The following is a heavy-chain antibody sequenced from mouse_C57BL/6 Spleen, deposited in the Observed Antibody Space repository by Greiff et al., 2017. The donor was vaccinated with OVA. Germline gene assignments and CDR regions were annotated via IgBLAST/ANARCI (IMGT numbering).Heavy chain of an antibody. CDR2: IRYDGSN. CDR1: GYSFTSCYY. J-gene: IGHJ2*01. CDR3: ARGQLDYFDY. Sequence: EVQRVESGPGLVKPSQSLSLTCTVSGYSFTSCYYRNWNRQLPGNILEWMGYIRYDGSNNYNPSLKNRNTITRDTSKNQFVLKLNAVTSYDTATYYCARGQLDYFDYWGQGTTLTVSS. V-gene: IGHV3-6*01. D-gene: IGHD4-1*02.